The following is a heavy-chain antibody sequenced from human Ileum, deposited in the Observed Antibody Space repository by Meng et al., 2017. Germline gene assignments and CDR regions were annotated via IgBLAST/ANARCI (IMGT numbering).Heavy chain of an antibody. J-gene: IGHJ2*01. Sequence: QLHLQEPGPGLVKPSETLSLTCQVSGGSISNYYWSWIRQPAGKGLEWIGRIYASVSTNYNPSLRTRITMSVDTSKSQFSLKLTSITAADTAVYYCVRDGSSSSGGTLWGRGTLVTVSS. CDR2: IYASVST. D-gene: IGHD2-2*01. V-gene: IGHV4-4*07. CDR3: VRDGSSSSGGTL. CDR1: GGSISNYY.